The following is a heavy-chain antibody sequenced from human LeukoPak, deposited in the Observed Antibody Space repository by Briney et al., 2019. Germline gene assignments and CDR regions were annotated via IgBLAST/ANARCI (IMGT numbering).Heavy chain of an antibody. CDR2: INHSGGT. V-gene: IGHV4-34*09. Sequence: SETLSLTCAVYAYPLTNHYWIWIRQPPGKGLEWIGEINHSGGTNYNPSLKSRVTISVDTSKNQFSLKLSPVTAADTAVYYCARVGSGSFDPWGQGTLVTVSS. D-gene: IGHD1-1*01. CDR3: ARVGSGSFDP. J-gene: IGHJ5*02. CDR1: AYPLTNHY.